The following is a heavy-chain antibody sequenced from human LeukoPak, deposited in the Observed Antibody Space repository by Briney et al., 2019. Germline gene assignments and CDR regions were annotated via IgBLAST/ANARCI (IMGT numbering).Heavy chain of an antibody. V-gene: IGHV3-30*18. D-gene: IGHD2-21*02. CDR3: AKGEFGVVTANFDY. Sequence: GGSLRLSCAASEFTFSSYGMHWVRQAPGKGLEWVAVISYDGSNKYYADSVKGRFTISRDNSKNTLYLQMNSLRAEDTAVYYCAKGEFGVVTANFDYWGQGTLVTVSS. J-gene: IGHJ4*02. CDR1: EFTFSSYG. CDR2: ISYDGSNK.